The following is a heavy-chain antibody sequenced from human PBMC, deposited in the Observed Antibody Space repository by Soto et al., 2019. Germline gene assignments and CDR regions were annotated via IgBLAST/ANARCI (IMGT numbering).Heavy chain of an antibody. CDR3: ARDSLYGGPAVWYFDL. D-gene: IGHD4-17*01. CDR1: GGSVSSGSYY. V-gene: IGHV4-61*01. CDR2: IYYSGST. J-gene: IGHJ2*01. Sequence: QVQLQESGPGLVKPSETLSLTCTVSGGSVSSGSYYWSWIRQPPGKGLEWVGYIYYSGSTNYNPSLKGRVTISVDTSKNQFSLKLSSVTAADTAVYYCARDSLYGGPAVWYFDLWGRGTLVTVSS.